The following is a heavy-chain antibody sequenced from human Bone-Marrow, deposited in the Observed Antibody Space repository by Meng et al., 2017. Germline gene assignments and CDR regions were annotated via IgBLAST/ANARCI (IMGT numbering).Heavy chain of an antibody. Sequence: QLQLQESGPGLVKPSGTLSLTCTVSGGSISSSSYYWGWIRQPPGKGLEWIGSIYYSGSTYYNPSLKSRVTISVDTSKNQFSLKLSSVTAADTAVYYCARDCPSPFRWFDPWGQGTLVTVSS. J-gene: IGHJ5*02. CDR1: GGSISSSSYY. V-gene: IGHV4-39*07. CDR3: ARDCPSPFRWFDP. CDR2: IYYSGST.